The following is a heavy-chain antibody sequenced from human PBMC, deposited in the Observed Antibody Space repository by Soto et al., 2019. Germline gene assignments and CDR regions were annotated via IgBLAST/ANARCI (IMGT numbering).Heavy chain of an antibody. J-gene: IGHJ4*02. D-gene: IGHD5-18*01. Sequence: GGSLRLSCAASGFTFSSYAMHWVRQAPGKGLEWVAVISYDGSNKYYADSVKGRFTISRDNSKNTLYLQMNSLRAEDTAVYYCARAQGSRGWIQLWASTVFDYWGQGTLVTVSS. CDR1: GFTFSSYA. V-gene: IGHV3-30-3*01. CDR2: ISYDGSNK. CDR3: ARAQGSRGWIQLWASTVFDY.